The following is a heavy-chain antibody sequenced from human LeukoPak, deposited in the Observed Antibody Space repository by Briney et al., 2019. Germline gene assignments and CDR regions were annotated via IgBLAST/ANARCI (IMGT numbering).Heavy chain of an antibody. Sequence: ASVKVSCKASGYTFTSYGISWVRQAPGQRLEWMGWISTYNGNTNYIQNLQGRVTMTTDTSTSTAYMELRSLRSDDTAVYYCARGARSGGLYFDYWGQGTLVTVSS. CDR1: GYTFTSYG. CDR3: ARGARSGGLYFDY. V-gene: IGHV1-18*01. J-gene: IGHJ4*02. D-gene: IGHD3-10*01. CDR2: ISTYNGNT.